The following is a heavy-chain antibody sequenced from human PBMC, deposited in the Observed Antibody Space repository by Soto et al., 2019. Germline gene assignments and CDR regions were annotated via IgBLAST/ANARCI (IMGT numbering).Heavy chain of an antibody. V-gene: IGHV1-3*01. CDR2: INAGNGNT. Sequence: SVKVSCKASGYTFTSYAMHWVRQAPGQRLEWMGWINAGNGNTKYSQKFQGRVTITRDTSASTAYMELSSLRSEDTAVYYCARGFKRITIFGVVIWFDPWGQGTLVTVSS. D-gene: IGHD3-3*01. CDR3: ARGFKRITIFGVVIWFDP. CDR1: GYTFTSYA. J-gene: IGHJ5*02.